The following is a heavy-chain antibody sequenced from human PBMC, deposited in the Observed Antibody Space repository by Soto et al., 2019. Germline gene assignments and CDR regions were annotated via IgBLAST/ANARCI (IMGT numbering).Heavy chain of an antibody. CDR2: IYYSGST. J-gene: IGHJ6*02. D-gene: IGHD2-2*01. CDR1: GDSISSSYNY. CDR3: ARVGGCGRSSCYAVDYGMDV. Sequence: QVQLQESGPGLVKASQTLSLTCTVSGDSISSSYNYWSWVRQHPGKGLEWIGYIYYSGSTYYNPSLKGRLTISVDTSKNQFSLNLSSVTAADPAVYYCARVGGCGRSSCYAVDYGMDVWGQGTTVTVSS. V-gene: IGHV4-31*03.